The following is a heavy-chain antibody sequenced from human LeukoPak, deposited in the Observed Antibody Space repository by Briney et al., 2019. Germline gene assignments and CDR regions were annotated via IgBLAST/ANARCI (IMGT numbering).Heavy chain of an antibody. CDR3: ARADYRSYYGMDV. V-gene: IGHV3-11*05. Sequence: GKSLRLSCAASGFTFSDYYMSWIRQAPGKGLEWVSYISGSSSYTNYADSVKGRFTISRDNAKNTLYLQMNSLRAEDTAVYYCARADYRSYYGMDVWGQGTTVTVSS. CDR1: GFTFSDYY. CDR2: ISGSSSYT. D-gene: IGHD4-11*01. J-gene: IGHJ6*02.